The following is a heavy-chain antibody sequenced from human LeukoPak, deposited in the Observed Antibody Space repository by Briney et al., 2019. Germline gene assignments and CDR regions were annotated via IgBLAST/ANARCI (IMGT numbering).Heavy chain of an antibody. V-gene: IGHV3-43D*03. J-gene: IGHJ3*02. Sequence: GGSLRLSCAASGFTFDDYAMHWVRQAPGKGLEWVSLISWDGDSTYYADSVKGRFTISRDNSKSSLYLQMNSLRAEDTALYYCAKDTAPGYYYDSSGLSDAFDIWGQGTMVTVSS. CDR2: ISWDGDST. CDR3: AKDTAPGYYYDSSGLSDAFDI. D-gene: IGHD3-22*01. CDR1: GFTFDDYA.